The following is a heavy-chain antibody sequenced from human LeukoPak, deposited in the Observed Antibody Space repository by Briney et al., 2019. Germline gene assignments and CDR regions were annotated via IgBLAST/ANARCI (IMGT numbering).Heavy chain of an antibody. CDR1: GFTFSSYW. J-gene: IGHJ4*02. V-gene: IGHV3-74*03. Sequence: GGSLRLSCEPSGFTFSSYWMLWVRQAPGKGLVWVSRISGDGTIKTYADFVRGRSTISRDNTKNILYLHMNSLKVEDAATYSCSRSQFDYWGQGVLVTVSP. CDR2: ISGDGTIK. CDR3: SRSQFDY.